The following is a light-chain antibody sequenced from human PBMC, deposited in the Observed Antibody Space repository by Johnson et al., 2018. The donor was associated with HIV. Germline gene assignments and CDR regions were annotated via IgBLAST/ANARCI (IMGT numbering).Light chain of an antibody. V-gene: IGLV1-51*01. J-gene: IGLJ1*01. CDR1: SSNIGNNY. Sequence: QSVLTQPPSVSAAPGQKVTISCSGSSSNIGNNYVSWYQQLPGTAPKLLIYDNNERPSGISDRFSGSKSGTSATLGITGLQTGDEADYYCGTWDSSLSALYVFGTGTKITVL. CDR3: GTWDSSLSALYV. CDR2: DNN.